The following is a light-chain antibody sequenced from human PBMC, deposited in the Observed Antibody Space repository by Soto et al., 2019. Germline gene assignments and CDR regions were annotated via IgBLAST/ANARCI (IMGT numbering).Light chain of an antibody. CDR1: QSISSW. CDR2: KAS. J-gene: IGKJ4*01. CDR3: EQYNSYPLT. V-gene: IGKV1-5*03. Sequence: DIQMTQSPSTLSASVGDRVTITCRASQSISSWLAWYQQKPGKAPNLLIYKASSLESGVPSRFSGSGSGTEFTLTISSLRPDDFATYYCEQYNSYPLTFGGGIKVEMK.